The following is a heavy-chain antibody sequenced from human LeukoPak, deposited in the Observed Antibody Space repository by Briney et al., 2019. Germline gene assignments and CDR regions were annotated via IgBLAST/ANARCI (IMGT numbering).Heavy chain of an antibody. CDR2: IKQDGSEK. D-gene: IGHD1-26*01. Sequence: GGSLRLSCAASGLTFSSYWMSWVRQAPGKGLEWVANIKQDGSEKYYVDSVKGRFTISRDNAKNSLYVQMTSLRAEDRAVYYCARSSWGELQSWGQGTLVTVSS. J-gene: IGHJ4*02. CDR1: GLTFSSYW. CDR3: ARSSWGELQS. V-gene: IGHV3-7*01.